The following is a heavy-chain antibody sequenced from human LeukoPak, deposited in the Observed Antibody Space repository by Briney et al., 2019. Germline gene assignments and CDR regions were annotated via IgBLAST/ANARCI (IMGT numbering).Heavy chain of an antibody. J-gene: IGHJ4*02. CDR2: FDPEDGET. CDR1: AYTLTELS. CDR3: ATGYDSSGYYFDY. D-gene: IGHD3-22*01. V-gene: IGHV1-24*01. Sequence: VASVKVSCKVSAYTLTELSMHWARQAPGKGLEWMGGFDPEDGETIYAQKFQGRVTMTEDTSTDTAYMELSSLRSEDTAVYYCATGYDSSGYYFDYWGQGTLVTVSS.